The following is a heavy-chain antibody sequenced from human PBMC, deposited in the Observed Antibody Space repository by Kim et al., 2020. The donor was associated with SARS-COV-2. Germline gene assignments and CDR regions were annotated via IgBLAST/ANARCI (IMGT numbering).Heavy chain of an antibody. CDR3: GISGI. V-gene: IGHV3-7*01. J-gene: IGHJ4*02. CDR2: IKRDGSER. Sequence: GGSLRLSCVESGITSSSYWLTWVRQAPGKGLEWVANIKRDGSERYYGDSVKGRLTISRDNAKSSVFLQMNSLRSEDTAVYYCGISGIWGQGTLVTVSS. CDR1: GITSSSYW.